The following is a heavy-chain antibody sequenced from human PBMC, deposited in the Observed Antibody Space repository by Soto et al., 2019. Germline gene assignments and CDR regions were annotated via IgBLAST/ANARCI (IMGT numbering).Heavy chain of an antibody. Sequence: EVQLVESGGGLVKPGGSLRLSCAASGFTFSSYSMNWVRQAPGKGLEWVSSITTSTNYIYYADSVKGRFTISRDNAKNSLDLQMNSLRAEDTAVYYCASSRGYRFDYWGQGTLVTVSS. CDR2: ITTSTNYI. J-gene: IGHJ4*02. V-gene: IGHV3-21*01. CDR1: GFTFSSYS. D-gene: IGHD5-18*01. CDR3: ASSRGYRFDY.